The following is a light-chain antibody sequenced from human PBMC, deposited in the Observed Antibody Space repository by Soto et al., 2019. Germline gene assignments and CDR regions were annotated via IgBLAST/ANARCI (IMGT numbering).Light chain of an antibody. V-gene: IGKV1-5*01. Sequence: DIQMTQSPSTLSASVGDRVTITCRASQGISRWLAWYQQKPGKPPKLLIYDASGLDSGVPSRFSGSGYGTEFTLTISGLQPEDFATFYCQQYDTFPWTFGQGTNVDIK. CDR3: QQYDTFPWT. CDR1: QGISRW. J-gene: IGKJ1*01. CDR2: DAS.